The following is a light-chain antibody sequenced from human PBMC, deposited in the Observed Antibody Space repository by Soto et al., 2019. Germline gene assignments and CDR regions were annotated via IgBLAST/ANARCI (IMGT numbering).Light chain of an antibody. J-gene: IGKJ2*01. CDR3: QEYNTYSYT. CDR2: KAS. Sequence: DIQMTQSPSTLSAFVGDRVTITCRASQNIDSWLAWYQQKPGKAPKLLVYKASSLEGGVPSRFSGSGYGTEFTLIISSLQPDDFATYYCQEYNTYSYTFGQGTKLEIK. CDR1: QNIDSW. V-gene: IGKV1-5*03.